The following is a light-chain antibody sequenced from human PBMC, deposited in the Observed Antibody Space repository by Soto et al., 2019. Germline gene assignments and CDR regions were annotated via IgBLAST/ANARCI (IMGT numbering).Light chain of an antibody. CDR2: WAS. CDR3: QQYYSTPLT. CDR1: QGVLYSSNNKNY. V-gene: IGKV4-1*01. Sequence: DIVMTQSPDSLAVSLGERSTINCKSSQGVLYSSNNKNYLAWYQQKPGQPPKLLIYWASTRESGVPDRFSGSGSGTDFTLTISILQAEDVAVYYCQQYYSTPLTFGGGTKVEIK. J-gene: IGKJ4*01.